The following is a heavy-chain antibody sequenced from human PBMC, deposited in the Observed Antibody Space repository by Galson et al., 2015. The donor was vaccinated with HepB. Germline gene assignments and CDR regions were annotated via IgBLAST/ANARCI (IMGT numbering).Heavy chain of an antibody. Sequence: SVKVSCKASGYTFTKYYIHWVRQAPGQGLEWMGKVIPGDGHTSYARKFQGRVTMTRDTSTTTVYMELSSLRSEDTAVYYCAKDGGNFSDSFYWGQGTLVTVSS. J-gene: IGHJ4*02. CDR2: VIPGDGHT. CDR1: GYTFTKYY. V-gene: IGHV1-46*01. CDR3: AKDGGNFSDSFY. D-gene: IGHD1-7*01.